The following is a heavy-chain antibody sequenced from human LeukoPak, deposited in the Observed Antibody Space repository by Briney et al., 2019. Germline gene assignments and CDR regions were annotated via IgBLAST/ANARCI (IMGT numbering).Heavy chain of an antibody. Sequence: GGSLRLSCAASGFTFTTYWMGWVRQAPGKGPEWVANINQVGSSKYFVDSVKGRFIISRDNAKNSLYLQMNSLRAEDTAVYYCARDCPYGDYALCMDVWGKGTTVTVSS. CDR3: ARDCPYGDYALCMDV. CDR2: INQVGSSK. CDR1: GFTFTTYW. J-gene: IGHJ6*04. V-gene: IGHV3-7*01. D-gene: IGHD4-17*01.